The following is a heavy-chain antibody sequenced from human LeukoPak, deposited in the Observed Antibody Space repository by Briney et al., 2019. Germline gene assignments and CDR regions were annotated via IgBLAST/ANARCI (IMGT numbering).Heavy chain of an antibody. V-gene: IGHV3-9*01. CDR1: GGSISSGGYS. Sequence: LSLTCAVSGGSISSGGYSWSWVRQAPGKGLEWVSGISWNSGGIGYADSVKGRFTISRDNAKNSLYLQMNSLRAEDTALYYCAKDMMGQWLLYWYFDLWGRGTLVTVSS. D-gene: IGHD6-19*01. CDR2: ISWNSGGI. CDR3: AKDMMGQWLLYWYFDL. J-gene: IGHJ2*01.